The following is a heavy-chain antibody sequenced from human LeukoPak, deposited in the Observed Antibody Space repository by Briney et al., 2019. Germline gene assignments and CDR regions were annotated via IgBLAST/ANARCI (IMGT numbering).Heavy chain of an antibody. CDR3: ARDRGVQLWFGDY. J-gene: IGHJ4*02. V-gene: IGHV3-23*01. CDR2: ITDSGGST. D-gene: IGHD3-10*01. CDR1: GFTFTSYA. Sequence: PGGSLRLSCAASGFTFTSYAMSWVRQAPGKGLEWVSTITDSGGSTYYADSVKGRFTISRDNSKNTLYLQMNSLRAEDTAVYYCARDRGVQLWFGDYWGQGALVTVSS.